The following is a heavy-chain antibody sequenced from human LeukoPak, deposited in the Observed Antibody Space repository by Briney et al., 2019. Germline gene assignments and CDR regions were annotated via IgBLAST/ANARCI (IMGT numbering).Heavy chain of an antibody. D-gene: IGHD6-13*01. V-gene: IGHV1-46*01. CDR3: ARGVQTAAAGTRIDY. CDR1: GYTFTNYY. Sequence: ASVKVSCKASGYTFTNYYIHCVRQAPGQGLEWMGIINPSGGSTSYAQKFQGRVIMTRDTSTSTVYMELSSLRSEDTAVYYCARGVQTAAAGTRIDYWGQGTLVTVSS. J-gene: IGHJ4*02. CDR2: INPSGGST.